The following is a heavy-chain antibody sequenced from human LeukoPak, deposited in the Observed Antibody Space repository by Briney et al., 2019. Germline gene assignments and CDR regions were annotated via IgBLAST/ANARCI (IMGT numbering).Heavy chain of an antibody. Sequence: SVKVSCMASGGTFTCYSISWVRQAPGQGLEWMGWINPIIGTANYAQNFQGRVTITADTSTSTAYMELSSLRSEDTAVYFSGRGLGGASIGPGYYFDYCDRG. CDR1: GGTFTCYS. CDR3: GRGLGGASIGPGYYFDY. CDR2: INPIIGTA. J-gene: IGHJ4*02. D-gene: IGHD1-26*01. V-gene: IGHV1-69*06.